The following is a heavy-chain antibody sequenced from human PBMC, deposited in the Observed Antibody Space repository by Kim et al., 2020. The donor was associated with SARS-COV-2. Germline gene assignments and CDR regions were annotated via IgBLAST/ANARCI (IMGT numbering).Heavy chain of an antibody. CDR1: GYTFSNYA. CDR3: AATSRGGSNIAYF. CDR2: IIPFFGTA. J-gene: IGHJ1*01. V-gene: IGHV1-69*13. Sequence: SVKVSCKASGYTFSNYAISWVRQAPGQGLEWMGWIIPFFGTADYAQKFQGRVTISADESTSTVYMALSSLRSDDTAVFYCAATSRGGSNIAYF. D-gene: IGHD2-15*01.